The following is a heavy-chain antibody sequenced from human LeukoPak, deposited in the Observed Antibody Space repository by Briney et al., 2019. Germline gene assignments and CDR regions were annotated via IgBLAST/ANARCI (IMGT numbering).Heavy chain of an antibody. J-gene: IGHJ6*03. CDR1: GYTFTSYD. Sequence: ASVKVSCKASGYTFTSYDINWVRQATGQGLEWMGWMNPNSGNTGYAQRFQGRVTITRNTSISTAYMELSSLRSEDTAVYYCARGSPALYMDVWGKGTTVTVSS. CDR3: ARGSPALYMDV. V-gene: IGHV1-8*03. CDR2: MNPNSGNT.